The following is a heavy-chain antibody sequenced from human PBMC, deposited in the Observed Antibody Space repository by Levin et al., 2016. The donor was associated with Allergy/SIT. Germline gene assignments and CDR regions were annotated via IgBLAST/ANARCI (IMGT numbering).Heavy chain of an antibody. V-gene: IGHV3-73*01. CDR3: TRPYCSSTTCYRVGWFDP. J-gene: IGHJ5*02. CDR1: GFTFSGSA. Sequence: GGSLRLSCAASGFTFSGSAMHWVRQASGKGLEWVGRIRSKANNYATAYAASVKGRFTISRDDSKNTAYLQMNSLKTEDTAVYYCTRPYCSSTTCYRVGWFDPWGQGTLVTVSS. D-gene: IGHD2-2*01. CDR2: IRSKANNYAT.